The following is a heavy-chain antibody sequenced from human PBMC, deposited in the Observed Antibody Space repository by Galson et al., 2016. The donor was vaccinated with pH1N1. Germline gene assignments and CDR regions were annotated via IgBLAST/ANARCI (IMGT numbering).Heavy chain of an antibody. CDR1: GFTLGDFY. CDR2: ITKSPDGYST. J-gene: IGHJ4*02. V-gene: IGHV3-72*01. CDR3: TPENHHKFDY. Sequence: SLRLSCAASGFTLGDFYMDWVRQAPGKGLEWVGRITKSPDGYSTEDAAYGRVRFIISREDSKNLLYLQMNSLTTEDTAVYYGTPENHHKFDYWGPGTLVTVSS.